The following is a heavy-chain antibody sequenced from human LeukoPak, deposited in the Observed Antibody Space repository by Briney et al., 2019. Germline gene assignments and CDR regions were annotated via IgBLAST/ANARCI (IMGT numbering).Heavy chain of an antibody. CDR1: GGSISSYY. CDR2: IYTSGST. D-gene: IGHD2-2*01. Sequence: SETLSLTCTVSGGSISSYYWSWIRQPAGKGLEWIGRIYTSGSTNYNPSLKSRVTMSVDTSKNQFSLKLSSVTAADTAVYYCAREWYCSSTSCYAGINWFDAWGQGTLVTVSS. V-gene: IGHV4-4*07. J-gene: IGHJ5*02. CDR3: AREWYCSSTSCYAGINWFDA.